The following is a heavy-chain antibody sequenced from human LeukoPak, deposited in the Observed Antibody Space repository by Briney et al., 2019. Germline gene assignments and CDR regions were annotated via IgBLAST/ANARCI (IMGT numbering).Heavy chain of an antibody. J-gene: IGHJ4*02. D-gene: IGHD2-2*01. Sequence: ASVKVSCKASGYTFTSYYMHWVRQAPGQGLEWMGIINPSGGSTSYAQKFQGRVTMTRDTSTSIVYMELSSLRSEDTAVYYCARGANIVVVPAAPDYWGQGTLVTVSS. CDR1: GYTFTSYY. CDR3: ARGANIVVVPAAPDY. V-gene: IGHV1-46*03. CDR2: INPSGGST.